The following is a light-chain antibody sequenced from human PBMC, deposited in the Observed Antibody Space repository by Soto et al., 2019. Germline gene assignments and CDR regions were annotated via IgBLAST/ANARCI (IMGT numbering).Light chain of an antibody. V-gene: IGLV2-8*01. CDR3: SSFAGSNNLGL. CDR2: EVS. Sequence: QSALTQPPSASGSPGQSVTISCTGTSSDVGGYNYVSWYQQHPGKAPKVMIYEVSKRPSGVPDRFSGSKSGNTASLTVSGLQAEDEADYYCSSFAGSNNLGLFGGGTKLTVL. J-gene: IGLJ2*01. CDR1: SSDVGGYNY.